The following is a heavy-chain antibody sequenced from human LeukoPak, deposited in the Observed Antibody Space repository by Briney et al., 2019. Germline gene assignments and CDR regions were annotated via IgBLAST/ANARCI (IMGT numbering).Heavy chain of an antibody. J-gene: IGHJ5*02. V-gene: IGHV1-24*01. D-gene: IGHD3-9*01. Sequence: AASVKVSCKVSGYTLTELSMHWVRQAPGKGLEWMGGFDPEDGETIYAQKFQGRVTMTEDTSTDTAYMELSSLRSEDTAVYYCATVPYDILTGYYMGWFDPWGQGTLVTVSS. CDR3: ATVPYDILTGYYMGWFDP. CDR1: GYTLTELS. CDR2: FDPEDGET.